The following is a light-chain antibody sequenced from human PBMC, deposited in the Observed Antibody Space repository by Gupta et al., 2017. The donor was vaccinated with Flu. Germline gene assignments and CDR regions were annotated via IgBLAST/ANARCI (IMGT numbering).Light chain of an antibody. V-gene: IGKV2-30*01. CDR2: KGS. Sequence: DVVLTQSPLSLSVTLGQPASISCRSSQSVVYSDGNTYFNWFHQRPGQAPRRLIYKGSNRDSGVPDRFSGGWSGTDFTLTISRVEAEDVGVYFCRQAKHWPWTFDQGTKVEIK. CDR3: RQAKHWPWT. J-gene: IGKJ1*01. CDR1: QSVVYSDGNTY.